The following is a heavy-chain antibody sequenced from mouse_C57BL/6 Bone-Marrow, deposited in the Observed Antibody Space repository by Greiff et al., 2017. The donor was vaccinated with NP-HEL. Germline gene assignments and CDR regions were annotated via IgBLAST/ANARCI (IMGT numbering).Heavy chain of an antibody. V-gene: IGHV5-12*01. J-gene: IGHJ1*03. CDR1: GFTFSDYY. D-gene: IGHD2-1*01. CDR3: AREGLWYHWYFDV. Sequence: DVKLVESGGGLVQPGGSLKLSCAASGFTFSDYYMYWVRQTPEKRLEWVAYISNGGGSTYYPDTVKGRFTISRDNAKNTLYLQMSRLKSEDTAMYYCAREGLWYHWYFDVWGTGTTVTVSS. CDR2: ISNGGGST.